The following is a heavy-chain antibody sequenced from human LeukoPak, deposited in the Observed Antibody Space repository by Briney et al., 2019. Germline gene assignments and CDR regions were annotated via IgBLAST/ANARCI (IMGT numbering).Heavy chain of an antibody. Sequence: GASVKVSCKASGYTFTDYYMHWVRLAPGQGLEWMGWTNPNSGGTNYVQKFQGWVTMTRDTSINTAYMELSRLTSDDTAVYYCARANFLYCSSTSCLFDCWGQGTLVTVSS. D-gene: IGHD2-2*01. CDR2: TNPNSGGT. J-gene: IGHJ4*02. V-gene: IGHV1-2*04. CDR3: ARANFLYCSSTSCLFDC. CDR1: GYTFTDYY.